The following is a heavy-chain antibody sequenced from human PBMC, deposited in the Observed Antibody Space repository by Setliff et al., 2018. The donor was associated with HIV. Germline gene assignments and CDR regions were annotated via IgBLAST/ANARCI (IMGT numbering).Heavy chain of an antibody. CDR3: ARTEITMVRGDWFDP. D-gene: IGHD3-10*01. CDR1: GGSISSGSYY. J-gene: IGHJ5*02. V-gene: IGHV4-61*02. CDR2: IYTSGST. Sequence: SETLSLTCTVSGGSISSGSYYWSWIRQPAGKGLEWIGRIYTSGSTYYNPSLKSRVTISVDTSKNQFSLKLSSVTAADTAVYYCARTEITMVRGDWFDPWGQGTLVTVSS.